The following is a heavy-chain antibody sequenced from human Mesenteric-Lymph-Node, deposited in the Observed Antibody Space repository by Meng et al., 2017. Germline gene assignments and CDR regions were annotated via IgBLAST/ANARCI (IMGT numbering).Heavy chain of an antibody. CDR2: IYYSGNT. J-gene: IGHJ4*02. V-gene: IGHV4-30-4*01. CDR3: ARVGQWLPIDY. CDR1: GGSMSSGDYF. Sequence: QGQVQESGPGLVKPSQTLSLTCTVSGGSMSSGDYFWNWIRQPPGKGLEWIGYIYYSGNTYYNPSLKSRVTISIDTSKNQFSLKLSSVTAADTAVYYCARVGQWLPIDYWGQGTLVTVSS. D-gene: IGHD6-19*01.